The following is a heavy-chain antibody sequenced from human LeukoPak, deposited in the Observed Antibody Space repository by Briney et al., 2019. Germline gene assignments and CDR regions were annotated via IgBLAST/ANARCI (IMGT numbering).Heavy chain of an antibody. D-gene: IGHD3-10*01. CDR1: GFTFSTYW. J-gene: IGHJ4*02. CDR3: AMPPRISMVRGGI. CDR2: IKEDGSVK. V-gene: IGHV3-7*01. Sequence: GGSLRLSCAASGFTFSTYWMSWVRQAPGKGLEWVASIKEDGSVKSYVDSVKGRFTISRDNTNNSLYLQMDSLRAEDAAVYYCAMPPRISMVRGGIWGQGTLVTVSS.